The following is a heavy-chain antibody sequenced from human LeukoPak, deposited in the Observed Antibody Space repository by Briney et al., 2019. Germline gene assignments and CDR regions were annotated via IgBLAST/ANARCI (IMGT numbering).Heavy chain of an antibody. J-gene: IGHJ6*03. CDR3: AREAMVRGVSDYYYYYYMDV. CDR1: GGSISSYY. Sequence: PSETLSLTCTVSGGSISSYYWSWIRQPAGKGLEWIGRIYTSGSTNYNPSLKSRVTMSVDTSKNQFSLKLSSVTAADTAVYYCAREAMVRGVSDYYYYYYMDVWGKGTTVTVSS. CDR2: IYTSGST. V-gene: IGHV4-4*07. D-gene: IGHD3-10*01.